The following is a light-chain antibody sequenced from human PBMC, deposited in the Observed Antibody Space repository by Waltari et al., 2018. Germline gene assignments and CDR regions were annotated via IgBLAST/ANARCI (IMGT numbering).Light chain of an antibody. CDR1: QGISDH. CDR3: QQYYTFPYT. Sequence: VISMTQSPSFLSASTGDRVTISCRVSQGISDHLAWYQQKPGKAPDLLIFGAYTLQSGVPPRFSGGGSGTDFTLTISDLQSEDFATYYCQQYYTFPYTFGQGTKLE. J-gene: IGKJ2*01. CDR2: GAY. V-gene: IGKV1D-8*01.